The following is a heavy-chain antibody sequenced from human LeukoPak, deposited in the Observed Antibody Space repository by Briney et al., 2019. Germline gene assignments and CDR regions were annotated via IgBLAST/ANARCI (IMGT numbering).Heavy chain of an antibody. CDR1: GFTFSSNS. D-gene: IGHD1-26*01. CDR2: ISSGSSYI. CDR3: ARLVGADDRYFDY. J-gene: IGHJ4*02. Sequence: GRSLRLSCAASGFTFSSNSMNWVRQAPGKGLEWVSSISSGSSYISYAESVKGRFTISRDNAKNSLYLQMNSLRAEDTAVYYCARLVGADDRYFDYWGQGTLVTVSS. V-gene: IGHV3-21*01.